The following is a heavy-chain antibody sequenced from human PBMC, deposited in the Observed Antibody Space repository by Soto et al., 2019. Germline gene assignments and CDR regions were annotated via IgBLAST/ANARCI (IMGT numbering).Heavy chain of an antibody. V-gene: IGHV4-39*01. CDR2: IYYSGST. Sequence: PSETLSLTCTVSGGSISSSSYYWGWIRQPPGKGLEWIGSIYYSGSTYYNPSLKSRVTISVDTSNNQFSLKLSSVTAADTAVYYCARSMVRGVTTFDYWGQGTLVTVSS. D-gene: IGHD3-10*01. CDR1: GGSISSSSYY. CDR3: ARSMVRGVTTFDY. J-gene: IGHJ4*02.